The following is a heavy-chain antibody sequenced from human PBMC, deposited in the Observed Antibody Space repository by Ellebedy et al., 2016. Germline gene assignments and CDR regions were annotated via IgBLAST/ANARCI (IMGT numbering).Heavy chain of an antibody. Sequence: ASVKVSXXASGYTFTSYDINWVRQATGQGLEWMGWMNPNSGNTGYAQKFQGRVTMTRNTSISTAYMELSSLRSEDTAVYYCARVEVQLERPIVWFNPWGQGTLVTVSS. CDR2: MNPNSGNT. J-gene: IGHJ5*02. V-gene: IGHV1-8*01. D-gene: IGHD1-1*01. CDR1: GYTFTSYD. CDR3: ARVEVQLERPIVWFNP.